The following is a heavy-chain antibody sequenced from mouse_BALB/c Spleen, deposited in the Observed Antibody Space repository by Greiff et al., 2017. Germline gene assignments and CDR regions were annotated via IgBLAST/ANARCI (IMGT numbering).Heavy chain of an antibody. D-gene: IGHD2-4*01. CDR1: GFTFSSYA. CDR3: ASYYDYDSSYWYFDV. J-gene: IGHJ1*01. V-gene: IGHV5-6-5*01. Sequence: EVQGVESGGGLVKPGGSLKLSCAASGFTFSSYAMSWVRQTPEKRLEWVASISSGGSTYYPDSVKGRFTISRDNARNILYLQMSSLRSEDTAMYYCASYYDYDSSYWYFDVWGAGTTVTVSS. CDR2: ISSGGST.